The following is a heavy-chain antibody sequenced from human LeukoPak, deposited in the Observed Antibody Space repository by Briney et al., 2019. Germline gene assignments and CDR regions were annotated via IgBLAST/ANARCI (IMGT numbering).Heavy chain of an antibody. Sequence: ASVKVSCKASGYTFTTYDINWVRQATGQGLEWMGWMNPNSGNTGYAQKFQGRVTMTKNTSMSTAYMELNSLRSEDTAVYYCARANYYGSGKKDLDYWGQGTLVTVSS. CDR2: MNPNSGNT. CDR3: ARANYYGSGKKDLDY. J-gene: IGHJ4*02. CDR1: GYTFTTYD. V-gene: IGHV1-8*01. D-gene: IGHD3-10*01.